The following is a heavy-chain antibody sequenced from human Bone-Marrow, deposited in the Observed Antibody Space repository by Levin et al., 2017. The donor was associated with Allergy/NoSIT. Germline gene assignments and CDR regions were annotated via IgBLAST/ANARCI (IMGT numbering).Heavy chain of an antibody. CDR3: ARDLAGFNLFDP. J-gene: IGHJ5*02. V-gene: IGHV3-30*03. CDR1: GFVFSTYD. CDR2: ITYDGSNR. D-gene: IGHD1-14*01. Sequence: HAGGSLILSCTASGFVFSTYDMHWVRQAPGKGLEWVALITYDGSNRYYADSVKGRFTISRDISKSTLYLQMNSLRGEDTAVYYCARDLAGFNLFDPRGQGTLVSVSS.